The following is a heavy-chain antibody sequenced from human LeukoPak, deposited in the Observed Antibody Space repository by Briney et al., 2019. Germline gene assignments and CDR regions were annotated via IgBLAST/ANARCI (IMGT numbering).Heavy chain of an antibody. D-gene: IGHD3-10*01. Sequence: AASVKVSCKVSGGTFSNYPISWVRQAPGQGLEWMGGIIAIFGSANYAQKFQGRVTITADKSTSTAYMELSSLRSEDTAVYYCARGGQYYYGSGSYLLNYWGQGTLVTVSS. V-gene: IGHV1-69*06. CDR3: ARGGQYYYGSGSYLLNY. CDR1: GGTFSNYP. CDR2: IIAIFGSA. J-gene: IGHJ4*02.